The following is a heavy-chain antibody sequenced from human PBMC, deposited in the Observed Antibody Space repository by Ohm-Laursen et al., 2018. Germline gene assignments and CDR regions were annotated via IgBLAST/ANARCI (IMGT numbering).Heavy chain of an antibody. CDR1: GFTFSDYY. CDR3: ARWDVDTAMVTGYDY. V-gene: IGHV3-11*01. CDR2: ISSSGSTI. J-gene: IGHJ4*02. Sequence: GSLRLSCTASGFTFSDYYMSWIRQAPGKGLEWVSYISSSGSTIYYADSVKGRFTISRDNAKNSLYLQMNGLRAEDTAVYYCARWDVDTAMVTGYDYWGQGTLVTVSS. D-gene: IGHD5-18*01.